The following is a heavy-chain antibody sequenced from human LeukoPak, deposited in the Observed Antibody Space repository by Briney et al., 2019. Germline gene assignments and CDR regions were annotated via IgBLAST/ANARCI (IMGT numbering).Heavy chain of an antibody. CDR2: IIPILGIA. CDR1: GGTFSSYA. V-gene: IGHV1-69*04. Sequence: SVKVSCKASGGTFSSYAISWVRQAPGQGLEWKGRIIPILGIANYAQKFQGRVTITADKSTSTAYMELNSLRAEDTAVYYCAKEPAGYSYPIDYWGQGTLVTVSS. D-gene: IGHD5-18*01. J-gene: IGHJ4*02. CDR3: AKEPAGYSYPIDY.